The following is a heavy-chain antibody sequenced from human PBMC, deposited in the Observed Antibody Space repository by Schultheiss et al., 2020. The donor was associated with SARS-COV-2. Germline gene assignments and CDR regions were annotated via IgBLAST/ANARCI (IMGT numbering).Heavy chain of an antibody. J-gene: IGHJ4*02. Sequence: GESLKISCAVSEFIFNDYWMHWVRQAPGRGLEWVAVISYDGSNKYYADSVKGRFTISRDNSKNTVYLQMNSLRAEDTAVYYCARDPNRDWYFDYWGQGTLVTVSS. V-gene: IGHV3-30*03. CDR1: EFIFNDYW. CDR2: ISYDGSNK. CDR3: ARDPNRDWYFDY. D-gene: IGHD1-14*01.